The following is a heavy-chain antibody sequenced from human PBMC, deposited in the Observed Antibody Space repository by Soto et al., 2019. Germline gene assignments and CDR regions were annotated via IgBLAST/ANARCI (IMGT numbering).Heavy chain of an antibody. CDR2: IIPIFGTA. Sequence: ASVKVSCKASGGTFSSYAISWVRQAPGQGLEWMGGIIPIFGTANYAQKFQGRVTITADESTSTAYMELSSLRSEDTAVYYCARDRVEYGGLTADDYWGQGTLVTVSS. J-gene: IGHJ4*02. D-gene: IGHD4-17*01. V-gene: IGHV1-69*13. CDR1: GGTFSSYA. CDR3: ARDRVEYGGLTADDY.